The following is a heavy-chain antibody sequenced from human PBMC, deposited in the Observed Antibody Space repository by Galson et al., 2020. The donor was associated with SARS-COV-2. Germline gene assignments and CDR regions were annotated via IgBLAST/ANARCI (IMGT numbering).Heavy chain of an antibody. J-gene: IGHJ5*02. CDR3: ARGRVWYIHHPNYGVQRGGLNWFDP. CDR2: INHSGST. V-gene: IGHV4-34*01. CDR1: GGSFSGYY. Sequence: SETLSLTCAVYGGSFSGYYWSWIRQPPGKGLEWIGEINHSGSTNYNPSLKSRVTISVDTSKNQFSLKLSSVTAADTAVYYCARGRVWYIHHPNYGVQRGGLNWFDPWGQGTLVTVSS. D-gene: IGHD4-17*01.